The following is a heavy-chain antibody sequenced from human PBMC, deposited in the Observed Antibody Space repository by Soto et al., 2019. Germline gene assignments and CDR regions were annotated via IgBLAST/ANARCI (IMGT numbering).Heavy chain of an antibody. J-gene: IGHJ4*02. CDR2: ISSSGGTI. D-gene: IGHD6-19*01. Sequence: QVQLVESGGGLVKPGGSLRLSCAASGFILSDYYMSWIRQAPGKGLEWVSYISSSGGTIYYADSVKGRFTISRDNAKKSLYLQINSRRAEDTAVYYCEGDGAGVFYYWGQGTLVTVSS. V-gene: IGHV3-11*04. CDR1: GFILSDYY. CDR3: EGDGAGVFYY.